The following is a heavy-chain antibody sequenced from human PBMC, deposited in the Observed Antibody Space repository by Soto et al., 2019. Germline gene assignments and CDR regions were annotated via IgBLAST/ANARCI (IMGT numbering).Heavy chain of an antibody. CDR1: GYAFSTYA. CDR3: ARTNIATLEAYDY. Sequence: ASVKVSCKAAGYAFSTYAMHWVRQAPGQRLEWMGWINAGNGNTKYSQKFQGRVTITTDTSTSTAYMELRSLRSDDTAVYYCARTNIATLEAYDYWGQGTLVTVSS. V-gene: IGHV1-3*01. J-gene: IGHJ4*02. D-gene: IGHD6-13*01. CDR2: INAGNGNT.